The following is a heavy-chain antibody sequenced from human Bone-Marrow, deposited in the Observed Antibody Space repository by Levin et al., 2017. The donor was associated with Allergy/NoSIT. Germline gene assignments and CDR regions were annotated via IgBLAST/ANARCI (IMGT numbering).Heavy chain of an antibody. CDR3: VKGSSGWFQEEDS. D-gene: IGHD6-19*01. CDR1: GFTFHTSA. Sequence: GKSLKISCRASGFTFHTSAMTWVRQAPGKGLGWVSAISGSGDITSYADSVKGRFTVSRDNSKNILFLQMDNLRVEDTAVFYCVKGSSGWFQEEDSWGQGTLLTVSS. V-gene: IGHV3-23*01. J-gene: IGHJ4*02. CDR2: ISGSGDIT.